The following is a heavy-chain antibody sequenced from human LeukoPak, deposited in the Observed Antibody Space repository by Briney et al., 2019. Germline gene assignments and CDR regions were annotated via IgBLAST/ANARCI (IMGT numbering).Heavy chain of an antibody. Sequence: GGSLRLSCAASGFTFSTFSMNWVRQAPGKGLEWVSSISSSSSYIYYADSVKGRFTISRDNAKNSLYLQMNSLRAEDTAIYYCARLRFGELSPIDYWGQGTLVTVSS. J-gene: IGHJ4*02. D-gene: IGHD3-10*01. CDR2: ISSSSSYI. CDR3: ARLRFGELSPIDY. CDR1: GFTFSTFS. V-gene: IGHV3-21*01.